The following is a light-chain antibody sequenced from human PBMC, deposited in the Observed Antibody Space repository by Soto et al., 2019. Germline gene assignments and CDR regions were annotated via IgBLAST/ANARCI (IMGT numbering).Light chain of an antibody. CDR1: QSVSSSY. CDR2: GAF. Sequence: EIVVTQSPGTLSLSPGERATLSSRASQSVSSSYLAWYQQKPGQAPRLLIYGAFSRDTGIPDRFSGSGSGTDFTLTISRLEPEDFAVYYCQQYGSSPQTFGQGTKVAIK. J-gene: IGKJ1*01. CDR3: QQYGSSPQT. V-gene: IGKV3-20*01.